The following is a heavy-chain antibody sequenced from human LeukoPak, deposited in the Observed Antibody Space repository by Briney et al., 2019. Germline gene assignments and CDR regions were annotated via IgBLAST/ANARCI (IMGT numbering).Heavy chain of an antibody. J-gene: IGHJ4*02. D-gene: IGHD3-22*01. CDR2: IRYDGSNK. CDR3: ARGPAASGYYDSRGRYGYFDY. CDR1: GFTFSSYG. V-gene: IGHV3-30*02. Sequence: GGSLRLSCAASGFTFSSYGMHWVRQAPGKGLEWVAFIRYDGSNKYYADSVKGRFTISRDNSKNTLYLQMNSLRAEDTAVYYCARGPAASGYYDSRGRYGYFDYWGQGTLVTVSS.